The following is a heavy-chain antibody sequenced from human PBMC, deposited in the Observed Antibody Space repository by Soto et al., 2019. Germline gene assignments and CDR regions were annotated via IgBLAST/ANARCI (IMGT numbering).Heavy chain of an antibody. D-gene: IGHD3-3*02. Sequence: QLQLQESGPGLVKPSETLSLTCTVSGGSISGSSYYWGWIRQPPGKGLEWIGSVYYSGRTYYNMPLKSRVTISVDTSKNQFSLKLSSVTAADTAVFYCARHKNEPAFGYNWFDPWGQGTLATVSS. CDR1: GGSISGSSYY. CDR2: VYYSGRT. V-gene: IGHV4-39*01. CDR3: ARHKNEPAFGYNWFDP. J-gene: IGHJ5*02.